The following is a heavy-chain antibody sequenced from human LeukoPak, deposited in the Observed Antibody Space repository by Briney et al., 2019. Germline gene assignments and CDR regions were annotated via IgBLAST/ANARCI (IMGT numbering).Heavy chain of an antibody. D-gene: IGHD3-3*01. CDR2: ISAYNGNT. V-gene: IGHV1-18*01. Sequence: ASVKVSCKASGYTFTSYGISRVRQAPGQGLEWMGWISAYNGNTNYAQKLQGRVTMTTDTSTSTAYMELRSLRSDDTAVYYCARDATFYDFWSGYYTGVDYWGQGTLVTVSS. J-gene: IGHJ4*02. CDR3: ARDATFYDFWSGYYTGVDY. CDR1: GYTFTSYG.